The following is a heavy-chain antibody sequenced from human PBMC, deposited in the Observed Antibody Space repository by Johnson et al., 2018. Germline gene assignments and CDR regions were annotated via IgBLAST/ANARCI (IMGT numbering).Heavy chain of an antibody. J-gene: IGHJ6*03. V-gene: IGHV3-30-3*01. CDR3: AKDLGVVAAPPLHRDYYLDV. CDR2: ISYDGSNK. CDR1: GFTFSSYA. Sequence: QVQLVQSGGGVVQPGRSLRLSCAASGFTFSSYAMHWVRQAPGKGLEWVAVISYDGSNKYYADSVKGRFTISRDNSKNTLYLQMNSLRAGDTAVYYCAKDLGVVAAPPLHRDYYLDVWGKGTTVTVSS. D-gene: IGHD2-15*01.